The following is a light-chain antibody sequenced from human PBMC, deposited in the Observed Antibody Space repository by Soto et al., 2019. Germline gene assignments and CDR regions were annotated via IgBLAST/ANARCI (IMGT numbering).Light chain of an antibody. CDR2: AAS. V-gene: IGKV1-9*01. Sequence: DIQLTQSPSFLSASVGDRVTITCRASQGINIFLAWFQQKPGKAPNLLSAAASTLQSGVPSRFSGSGSETEFTLTSTSLQPEDSATYYCQQRNSYPRTFGQGTKLDI. CDR3: QQRNSYPRT. J-gene: IGKJ2*01. CDR1: QGINIF.